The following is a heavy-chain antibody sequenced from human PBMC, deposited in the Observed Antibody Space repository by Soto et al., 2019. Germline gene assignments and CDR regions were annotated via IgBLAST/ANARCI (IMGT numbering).Heavy chain of an antibody. Sequence: PGGSLRLSCAASGFPFSIYEMNLVRQSPGKGLEWVSYISSSGSTIYYADSVKGRFTISRDNAKNSLYLQMNSLRAEDTAVYYCARLYHYYSSGPYWGQGTLVTVSS. D-gene: IGHD3-22*01. V-gene: IGHV3-48*03. CDR2: ISSSGSTI. CDR3: ARLYHYYSSGPY. CDR1: GFPFSIYE. J-gene: IGHJ4*02.